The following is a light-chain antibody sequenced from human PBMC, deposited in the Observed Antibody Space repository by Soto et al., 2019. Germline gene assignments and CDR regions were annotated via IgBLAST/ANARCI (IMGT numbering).Light chain of an antibody. Sequence: QSALTQPASVSGSPGQSIAISCTGSSSDVGGYNYVSWYQHHSGKAPKLIIYDVTNRPSGVSDRFSGSKSGNTASLTISGLQAEDEAEYYCSSYTSSSTVIFGGGTQLTVL. J-gene: IGLJ2*01. CDR3: SSYTSSSTVI. CDR2: DVT. V-gene: IGLV2-14*03. CDR1: SSDVGGYNY.